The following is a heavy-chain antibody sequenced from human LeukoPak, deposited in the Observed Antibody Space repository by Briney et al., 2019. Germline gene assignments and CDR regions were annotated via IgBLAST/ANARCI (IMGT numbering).Heavy chain of an antibody. Sequence: SETLSLTCTVSGGSIGTYYWGWIRQSPGKGLEWIGYIYVTGSTRYNPYLQSRVTISVDTSRNQFFLKMSSVTAADTAVYYCARHIGGGIGDMDVWGKGTKVTVSS. J-gene: IGHJ6*03. CDR3: ARHIGGGIGDMDV. D-gene: IGHD3-16*02. V-gene: IGHV4-59*08. CDR2: IYVTGST. CDR1: GGSIGTYY.